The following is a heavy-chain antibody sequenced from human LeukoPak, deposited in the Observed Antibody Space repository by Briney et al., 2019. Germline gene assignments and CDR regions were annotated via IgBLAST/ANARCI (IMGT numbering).Heavy chain of an antibody. CDR1: GYTFTSYY. Sequence: ASVKVSCKASGYTFTSYYMHWVRQAPGQGLEWMGIINPSGGSTSYAQKFQGRVTMTRDTSISTAYMELSRLRSDDTAVYYCARRRGSTNDEYFDYWGQGTLVTVSS. D-gene: IGHD2-2*01. V-gene: IGHV1-46*01. CDR3: ARRRGSTNDEYFDY. CDR2: INPSGGST. J-gene: IGHJ4*02.